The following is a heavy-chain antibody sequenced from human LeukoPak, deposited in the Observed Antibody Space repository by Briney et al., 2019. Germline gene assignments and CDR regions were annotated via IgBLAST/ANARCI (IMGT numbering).Heavy chain of an antibody. CDR3: AREDDNGDLIDC. CDR1: GFTFSSYV. CDR2: ISSGSGSSI. V-gene: IGHV3-48*03. J-gene: IGHJ4*02. D-gene: IGHD4-17*01. Sequence: GGSLRLSCAASGFTFSSYVMSWVRQAPGKGLEWISYISSGSGSSIHYADSVKGRFTISRDNPKNSLYLQMNSLRAEDTALYYCAREDDNGDLIDCWGQGTLVTVSS.